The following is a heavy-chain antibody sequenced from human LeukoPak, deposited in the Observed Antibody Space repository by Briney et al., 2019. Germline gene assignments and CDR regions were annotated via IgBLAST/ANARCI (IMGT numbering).Heavy chain of an antibody. J-gene: IGHJ6*02. D-gene: IGHD3-10*02. CDR2: MSFDGTHI. V-gene: IGHV3-30-3*01. Sequence: GGSLRLSCAASGFTFSSYAMSWVRQAPGKGLEWVAVMSFDGTHIYYADSVKGRFTISRDNSKNTLYLQMNSLRDEDTAVYHCARCSGYGMDVWGQGTTVTVSS. CDR3: ARCSGYGMDV. CDR1: GFTFSSYA.